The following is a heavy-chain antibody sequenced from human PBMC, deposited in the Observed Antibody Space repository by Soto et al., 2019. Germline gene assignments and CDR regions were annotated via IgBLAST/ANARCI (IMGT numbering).Heavy chain of an antibody. CDR1: GYTFTNFG. V-gene: IGHV1-18*01. CDR3: ARRRTPIDY. CDR2: ISAYNGNT. J-gene: IGHJ4*02. Sequence: GASVKVSCKASGYTFTNFGISWVRQAPGQGLEWMGWISAYNGNTNYAQNFQGRVTMTTDTSTSTAYMELRSLRSDDTAVYYCARRRTPIDYCGQGTLVTVSS.